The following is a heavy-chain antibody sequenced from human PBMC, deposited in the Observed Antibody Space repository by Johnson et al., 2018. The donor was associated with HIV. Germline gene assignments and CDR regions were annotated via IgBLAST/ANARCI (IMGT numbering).Heavy chain of an antibody. J-gene: IGHJ3*02. Sequence: VQLVESGGGLVQPGGSLRLSCAASGFTVSSNYMNWVRQAPGKGLEWVSVIYSGGNTYYADSVKGRFTISRDNSKNTLYLQMTSLRAEDTAVYYCARHKAVADAFDIWGQGTVVTGSS. CDR2: IYSGGNT. V-gene: IGHV3-66*04. CDR3: ARHKAVADAFDI. CDR1: GFTVSSNY. D-gene: IGHD6-19*01.